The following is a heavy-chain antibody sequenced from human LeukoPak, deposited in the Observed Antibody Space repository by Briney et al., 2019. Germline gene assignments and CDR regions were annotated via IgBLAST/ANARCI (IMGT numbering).Heavy chain of an antibody. Sequence: PSETLSLTCSVSGESIKSTSNYWAWVRQPPGKGLEWIGHIYYSTNTYYNSSLKSRVTISDNTSKNQVSLSLRSATAADTALYFCVGRVAGTFYFDKWGEGSLVSVSS. CDR3: VGRVAGTFYFDK. D-gene: IGHD6-19*01. CDR2: IYYSTNT. J-gene: IGHJ4*02. V-gene: IGHV4-39*01. CDR1: GESIKSTSNY.